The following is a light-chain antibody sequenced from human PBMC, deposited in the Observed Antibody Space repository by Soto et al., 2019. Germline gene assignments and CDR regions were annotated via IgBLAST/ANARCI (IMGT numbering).Light chain of an antibody. CDR3: QQSYTTPRT. J-gene: IGKJ1*01. V-gene: IGKV1-39*01. CDR1: QRISNY. Sequence: DLQMTQSPSSLSASVGDRVTITCRTSQRISNYLNWYQQKPGKAPKLLIYAASSLQSGVPLRFSGSGSGTDFTLTISSLQPEDFAIYYCQQSYTTPRTFGQGTKVEIK. CDR2: AAS.